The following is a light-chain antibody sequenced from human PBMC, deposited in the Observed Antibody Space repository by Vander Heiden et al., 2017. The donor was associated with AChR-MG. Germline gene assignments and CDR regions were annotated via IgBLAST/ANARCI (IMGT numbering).Light chain of an antibody. J-gene: IGKJ3*01. CDR1: QSVSSY. CDR2: DAS. V-gene: IGKV3-11*01. Sequence: EIVLSQSPATLSLSPGERATLSCRASQSVSSYLAWYQQKPGQAPRLLIYDASNRATGSPDRFSGSGYGKDFTLTISSLDPEVFAVYYCQQRSNCHPVFYTFGHGTKVDIK. CDR3: QQRSNCHPVFYT.